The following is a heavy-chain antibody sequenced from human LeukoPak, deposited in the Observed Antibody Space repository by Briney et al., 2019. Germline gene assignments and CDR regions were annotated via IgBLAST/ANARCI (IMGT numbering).Heavy chain of an antibody. V-gene: IGHV1-18*01. CDR2: ISAYNGNT. J-gene: IGHJ3*02. CDR1: GYTFTSYG. D-gene: IGHD5-12*01. CDR3: ARDLRGRVGQWLRSNAFDI. Sequence: ASVKVSCKASGYTFTSYGISWVRQAPGQGLEWMGWISAYNGNTNYAQKLQGRVTITADKSTSTAYMELSSLRSEDTAVYYCARDLRGRVGQWLRSNAFDIWGQGTMVTVSS.